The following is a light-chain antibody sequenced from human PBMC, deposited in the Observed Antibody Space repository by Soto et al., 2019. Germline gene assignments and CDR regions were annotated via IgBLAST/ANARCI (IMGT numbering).Light chain of an antibody. J-gene: IGLJ2*01. CDR2: DTT. Sequence: QAVVTQEPSLTVSPGGTVTLTCGSSTGAVTSGHYPYWFQQKPGQAPRTLIYDTTNKHSWTPARFSGSLLGGKAALTLSGAQPEDGADYSCLLPKSGARFFGGGTQLTVL. V-gene: IGLV7-46*01. CDR1: TGAVTSGHY. CDR3: LLPKSGARF.